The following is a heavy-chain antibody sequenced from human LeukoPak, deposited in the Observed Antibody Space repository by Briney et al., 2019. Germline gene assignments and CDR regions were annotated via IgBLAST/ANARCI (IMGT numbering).Heavy chain of an antibody. V-gene: IGHV4-61*02. CDR2: IYTSGST. CDR1: GGSISSGSYY. J-gene: IGHJ4*02. Sequence: SETLSLTCTVSGGSISSGSYYWSWIRQPAGKGLEWIGRIYTSGSTNYNPSLKSRVTISVDTSKNQFSLKLSSVTAADTAVYYCARDDPLGYWGQGTLVTVSS. CDR3: ARDDPLGY.